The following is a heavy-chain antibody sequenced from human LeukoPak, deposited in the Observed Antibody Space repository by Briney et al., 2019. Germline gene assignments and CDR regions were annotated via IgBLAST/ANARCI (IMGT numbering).Heavy chain of an antibody. Sequence: PGGSLRLSCAASGFTFSSYAMHWVRQAPGKGLEYVSAISSNGGSTYYANSVKGRLTISRDNTKNTLYLQMGSLRAEDMAVYYCARKEDGYFDYWGQGTLVTVSS. V-gene: IGHV3-64*01. CDR3: ARKEDGYFDY. CDR2: ISSNGGST. J-gene: IGHJ4*02. CDR1: GFTFSSYA.